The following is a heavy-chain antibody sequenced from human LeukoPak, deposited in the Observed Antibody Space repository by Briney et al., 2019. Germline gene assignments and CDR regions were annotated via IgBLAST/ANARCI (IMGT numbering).Heavy chain of an antibody. Sequence: SETLSLTCTVSDGSINGYYWSWIRQSPGKGLESLGYIYYTGSTNYSPSLKSRVTISVDTSKNQFSLKLRSVTAADTAVYYCARISSSNWYNERGAFDVWGQGTMVTVSS. D-gene: IGHD6-13*01. CDR3: ARISSSNWYNERGAFDV. J-gene: IGHJ3*01. CDR2: IYYTGST. V-gene: IGHV4-59*01. CDR1: DGSINGYY.